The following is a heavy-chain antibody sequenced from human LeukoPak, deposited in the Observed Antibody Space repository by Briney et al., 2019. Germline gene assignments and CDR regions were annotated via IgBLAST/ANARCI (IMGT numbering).Heavy chain of an antibody. J-gene: IGHJ4*01. CDR1: GFTSSSYA. CDR3: AKGNGKAAAGSVVDY. D-gene: IGHD6-13*01. V-gene: IGHV3-23*01. CDR2: ISGSGGTT. Sequence: PGGSLRLSCAASGFTSSSYAMSWVRQAPGKGLEWVSSISGSGGTTYYADSVKGRFTISRDNSKNTLYLQMNSLRPDDMAVYYCAKGNGKAAAGSVVDYWGQGTLVTVSS.